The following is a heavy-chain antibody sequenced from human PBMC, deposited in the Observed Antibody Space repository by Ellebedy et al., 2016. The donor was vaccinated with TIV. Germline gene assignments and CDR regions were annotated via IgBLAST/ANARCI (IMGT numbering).Heavy chain of an antibody. J-gene: IGHJ6*02. CDR1: GFTLSLYW. Sequence: GGSLRLSXAASGFTLSLYWMSWVRQAPGKGLEWVANIKHDGREKYYVASVKGRFTISRDNAKTPLFLQMSSLRGEDTAVYDCARAAHFYSYGMDVWGQGTTVTVSS. V-gene: IGHV3-7*01. CDR2: IKHDGREK. CDR3: ARAAHFYSYGMDV.